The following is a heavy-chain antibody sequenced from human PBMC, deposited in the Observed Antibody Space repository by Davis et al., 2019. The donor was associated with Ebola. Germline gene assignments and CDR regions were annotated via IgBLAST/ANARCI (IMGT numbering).Heavy chain of an antibody. V-gene: IGHV1-69*13. CDR1: GGTFSSYA. CDR2: IIPIFGTA. J-gene: IGHJ4*02. Sequence: SVKVSCKASGGTFSSYAISWVRQAPGQGLEWMGGIIPIFGTANCAQKFQGRVTITADESTSTAYMELSSLRSEDTAVYYCASRQQLVPTSVGVGDYWGQGTLVAVSS. CDR3: ASRQQLVPTSVGVGDY. D-gene: IGHD6-13*01.